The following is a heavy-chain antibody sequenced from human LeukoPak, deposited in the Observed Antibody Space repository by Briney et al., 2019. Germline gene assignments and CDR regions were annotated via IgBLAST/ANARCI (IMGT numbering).Heavy chain of an antibody. J-gene: IGHJ6*03. CDR3: ANLRITIFGWEGYMDV. V-gene: IGHV3-74*01. D-gene: IGHD3-3*01. CDR1: GFTFSSYR. Sequence: GGSLRLSCAASGFTFSSYRTHWVRQAPGKWLVWVSRINSDGSSTSYADSVKGRFTISRDNAKNTLYLQMNSLRAEDTAVYYCANLRITIFGWEGYMDVWGKGTTVTVSS. CDR2: INSDGSST.